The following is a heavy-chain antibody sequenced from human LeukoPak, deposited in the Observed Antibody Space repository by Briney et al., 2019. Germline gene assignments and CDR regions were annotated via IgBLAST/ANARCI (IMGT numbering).Heavy chain of an antibody. CDR3: ASMGIVVPAATLFDY. Sequence: GASVKVSCKASGGTFSSYAISWVRQAPGQGLEWMGGIIPIFGTANYAQKFQGRVTTTADESTSTAYMELSSLRSEDTAVYYCASMGIVVPAATLFDYWGQGTLVTVSS. J-gene: IGHJ4*02. V-gene: IGHV1-69*13. CDR2: IIPIFGTA. CDR1: GGTFSSYA. D-gene: IGHD2-2*01.